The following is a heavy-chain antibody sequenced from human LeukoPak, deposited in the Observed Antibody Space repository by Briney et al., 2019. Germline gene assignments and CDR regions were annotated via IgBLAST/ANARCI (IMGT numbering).Heavy chain of an antibody. V-gene: IGHV3-11*04. CDR3: ARGYDILTAGYFQH. D-gene: IGHD3-9*01. CDR1: GFTFSDYY. Sequence: GGSLRLSCAASGFTFSDYYMTWIRQAPGKGLDCFSYISDTGDTTYYADSVKGRFTISRDNAKNSLYLQMNSLRAEDTAVYYCARGYDILTAGYFQHWGQGTLVTVSS. J-gene: IGHJ1*01. CDR2: ISDTGDTT.